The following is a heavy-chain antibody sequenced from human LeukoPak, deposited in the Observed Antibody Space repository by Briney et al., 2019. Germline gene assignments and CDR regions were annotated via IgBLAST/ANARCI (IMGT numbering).Heavy chain of an antibody. CDR3: ARDREEWLDYYYYYGMDV. CDR2: ISAYNGNT. J-gene: IGHJ6*02. V-gene: IGHV1-18*01. Sequence: ASVKVPCKASGYTFTSYGISWVRQAPGQGLEWMGWISAYNGNTNYAQKLQGRVTMTTDTSTSTAYMELRSLRSDDTAVYYCARDREEWLDYYYYYGMDVWGQGTTVTVSS. D-gene: IGHD6-19*01. CDR1: GYTFTSYG.